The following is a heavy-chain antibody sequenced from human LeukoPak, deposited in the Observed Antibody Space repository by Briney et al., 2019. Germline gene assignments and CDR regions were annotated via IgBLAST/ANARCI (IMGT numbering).Heavy chain of an antibody. V-gene: IGHV4-39*07. CDR1: GGSISSSSYY. D-gene: IGHD2-2*01. J-gene: IGHJ5*02. CDR2: INHSGST. CDR3: ARGLGYCSSTSCYLGWFDP. Sequence: PSETLSLTCTVSGGSISSSSYYWGWIRQPPGKGLEWIGEINHSGSTNYNPSLKSRVTISVDTSKNQFSLKLSSVTAADTAVYYCARGLGYCSSTSCYLGWFDPWGQGTLVTVSS.